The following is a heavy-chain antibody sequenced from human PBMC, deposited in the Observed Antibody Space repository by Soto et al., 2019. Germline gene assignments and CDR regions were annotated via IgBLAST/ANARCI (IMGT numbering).Heavy chain of an antibody. J-gene: IGHJ3*02. D-gene: IGHD2-15*01. V-gene: IGHV4-59*01. CDR3: ARDCSGGSCQEGHDAFDI. CDR2: IYYSGST. CDR1: GGSISSYY. Sequence: SETLSLTCTVSGGSISSYYWSWIRQPPGKGLEWIGYIYYSGSTNYNPSLKGRVTISVDTSKNQFSLKLSSVTAADTAVYYCARDCSGGSCQEGHDAFDIWGQGTMVTVSS.